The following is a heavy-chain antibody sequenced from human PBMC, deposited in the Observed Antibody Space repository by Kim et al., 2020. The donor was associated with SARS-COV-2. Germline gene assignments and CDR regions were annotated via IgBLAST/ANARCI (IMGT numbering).Heavy chain of an antibody. CDR3: ARLYDPPLV. Sequence: GGSLRLSCAASGFTFSSYSMNWVRQAPGKGLEWVSYISSSSSTIYYVDSVKGRFTISRDNAKNSLYLQMNSLRAEDTAVYYCARLYDPPLVWGQGTLVTVSS. D-gene: IGHD3-22*01. CDR2: ISSSSSTI. J-gene: IGHJ4*02. V-gene: IGHV3-48*01. CDR1: GFTFSSYS.